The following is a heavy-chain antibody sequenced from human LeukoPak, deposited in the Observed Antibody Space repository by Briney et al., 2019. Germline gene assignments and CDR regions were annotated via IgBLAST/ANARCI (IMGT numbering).Heavy chain of an antibody. CDR3: ARVIMITFGGVIPFDY. D-gene: IGHD3-16*02. CDR1: GYTFTGYY. V-gene: IGHV1-2*02. J-gene: IGHJ4*02. CDR2: INPNSGGT. Sequence: GASVKVSCKASGYTFTGYYMHWVRQAPGQGLEWMGWINPNSGGTNYAQKFQGRVTMTRDTSISTAYMELSRLRSDDTAVYYCARVIMITFGGVIPFDYWGQGTLVTVSS.